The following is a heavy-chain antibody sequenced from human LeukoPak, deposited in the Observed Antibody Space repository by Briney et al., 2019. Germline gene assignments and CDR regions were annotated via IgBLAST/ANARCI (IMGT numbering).Heavy chain of an antibody. J-gene: IGHJ4*02. D-gene: IGHD2-15*01. CDR1: GYSFNTYW. Sequence: GESLKISCKGSGYSFNTYWIGWVRQMPGKGLEWMGIIYPGDSDTRYSPSFQGQVTISADKSINTAYLQWSSLKASDTAIYYCAKHTREGASDTPFDYWGQGTLVTVSS. V-gene: IGHV5-51*01. CDR2: IYPGDSDT. CDR3: AKHTREGASDTPFDY.